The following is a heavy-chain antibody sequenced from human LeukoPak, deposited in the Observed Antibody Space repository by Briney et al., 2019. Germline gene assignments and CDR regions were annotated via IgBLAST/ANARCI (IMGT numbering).Heavy chain of an antibody. J-gene: IGHJ5*02. CDR3: TTDPYYYDSSGYPP. D-gene: IGHD3-22*01. CDR1: GFTFSNAW. Sequence: GGSLRLSCAASGFTFSNAWMNWVRQAPGKGLEWVGRIKSKTDGGTTDYAAPVKGRFTISRDDSKDTLYLQMNSLKTEDTAVYYCTTDPYYYDSSGYPPWGQGTLVTVSS. V-gene: IGHV3-15*07. CDR2: IKSKTDGGTT.